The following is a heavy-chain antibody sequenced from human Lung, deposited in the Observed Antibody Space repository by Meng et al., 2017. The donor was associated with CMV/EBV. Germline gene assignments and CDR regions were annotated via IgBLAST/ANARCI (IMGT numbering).Heavy chain of an antibody. V-gene: IGHV1-2*02. CDR1: GYPFTDYF. CDR2: IIPNSGGA. D-gene: IGHD1-14*01. CDR3: ARTRKNNPGAGTENS. Sequence: ASVKVSCNASGYPFTDYFVHWVRQAPGQGLEWMAYIIPNSGGASYAEKFQGRVTVTRDTSVSTAYMVLSNLKSDDTAVYYCARTRKNNPGAGTENSWGQGXLVTVSS. J-gene: IGHJ5*02.